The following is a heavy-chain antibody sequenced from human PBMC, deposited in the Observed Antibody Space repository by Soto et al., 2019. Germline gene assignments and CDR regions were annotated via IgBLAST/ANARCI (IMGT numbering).Heavy chain of an antibody. Sequence: PGGSLRLSCAASGLTFSSYAMSWVRQAPGKGLEWVSGFGGGAGRTFYADSVKGRCTISRDTSKDTLFLQLNSLAAEDTGVYYCAKSRSSFFYYGLDVWGQGTTVTVSS. J-gene: IGHJ6*02. CDR2: FGGGAGRT. D-gene: IGHD3-10*01. CDR1: GLTFSSYA. CDR3: AKSRSSFFYYGLDV. V-gene: IGHV3-23*01.